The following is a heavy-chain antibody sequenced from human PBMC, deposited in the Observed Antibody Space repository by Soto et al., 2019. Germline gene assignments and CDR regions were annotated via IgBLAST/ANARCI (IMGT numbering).Heavy chain of an antibody. CDR2: IIPIFGTA. Sequence: VQLVQSGAEVQKPGSSVKVSCKASGGTFSSYAISWVRQDPGQGIECMGGIIPIFGTANYAQKFQGRVTITAHKSTSTAYRELRSLRSEHTALYNCARGNQERSRAVNYYGMYVWGQGTTVTVSS. D-gene: IGHD2-2*01. V-gene: IGHV1-69*06. J-gene: IGHJ6*02. CDR3: ARGNQERSRAVNYYGMYV. CDR1: GGTFSSYA.